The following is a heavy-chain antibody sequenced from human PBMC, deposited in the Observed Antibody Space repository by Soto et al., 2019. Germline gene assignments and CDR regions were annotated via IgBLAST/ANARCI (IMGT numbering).Heavy chain of an antibody. J-gene: IGHJ4*02. CDR2: IIPIFGTA. CDR1: GGTFSSYA. CDR3: ARTAYHYDSSGYFFDY. D-gene: IGHD3-22*01. V-gene: IGHV1-69*01. Sequence: QVQLVQSGSEVRKPGSSVKVSCKASGGTFSSYAISWVRQAPGQGLEWMGGIIPIFGTANYAQKFQGRVTITADESTSTAYMELSSLRSEDTAVYYCARTAYHYDSSGYFFDYWGQGTLVTVSS.